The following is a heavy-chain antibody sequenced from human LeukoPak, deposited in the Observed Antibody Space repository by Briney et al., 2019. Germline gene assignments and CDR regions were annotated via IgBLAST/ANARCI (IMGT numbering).Heavy chain of an antibody. Sequence: SVKVSCKASGGTFSSYAISWVRQAPGQGLEWMGGIIPIFGTANYAQKFQGRVTITADESTSTAYMELSSLRSEDTAVYYCARGYYDFWSGKKTRFDYWGQGTLVTVSS. V-gene: IGHV1-69*13. J-gene: IGHJ4*02. D-gene: IGHD3-3*01. CDR2: IIPIFGTA. CDR3: ARGYYDFWSGKKTRFDY. CDR1: GGTFSSYA.